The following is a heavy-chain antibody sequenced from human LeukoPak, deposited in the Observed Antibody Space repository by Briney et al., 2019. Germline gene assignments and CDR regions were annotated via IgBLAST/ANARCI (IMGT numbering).Heavy chain of an antibody. V-gene: IGHV1-69*01. D-gene: IGHD6-19*01. J-gene: IGHJ4*02. CDR3: ARHRDGWSVIDY. CDR2: IIPIFGTA. CDR1: GGTFSSYA. Sequence: SVKVSCKASGGTFSSYANSWVRQAPGQGLEWMGGIIPIFGTANYAQKFQGRVTITADESTSTAYMELSSLRSEDTAVYYCARHRDGWSVIDYWGQGTLVTVSS.